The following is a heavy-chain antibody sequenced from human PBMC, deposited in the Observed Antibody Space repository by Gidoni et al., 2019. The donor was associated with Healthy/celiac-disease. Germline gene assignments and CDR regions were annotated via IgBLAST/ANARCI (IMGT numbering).Heavy chain of an antibody. J-gene: IGHJ5*02. V-gene: IGHV2-5*01. CDR2: IYWNDDK. Sequence: GWIRQPPGKALEWLALIYWNDDKRYSPSLKSRLTITKDTSKNQVVLTMTNMDPVDTATYYCALAYYDFWSVYYGADWFDPWGQGTLVTVSS. CDR3: ALAYYDFWSVYYGADWFDP. D-gene: IGHD3-3*01.